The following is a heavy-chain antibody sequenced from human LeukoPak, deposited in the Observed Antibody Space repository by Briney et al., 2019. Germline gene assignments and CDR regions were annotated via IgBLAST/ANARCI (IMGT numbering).Heavy chain of an antibody. D-gene: IGHD3-10*01. CDR2: MNPNSGNT. V-gene: IGHV1-8*01. J-gene: IGHJ5*02. CDR1: GYTFTSYD. Sequence: ASVKVSCKASGYTFTSYDINWVRQATGQGLEWMGWMNPNSGNTGYAQKFQGRVTMTRNTSISTAYMELSSLRSDDTAVYYCARVIMVRGVISRFDPWGQGTLVTVSS. CDR3: ARVIMVRGVISRFDP.